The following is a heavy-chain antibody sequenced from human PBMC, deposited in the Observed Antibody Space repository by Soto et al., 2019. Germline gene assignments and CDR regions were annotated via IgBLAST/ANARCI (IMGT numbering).Heavy chain of an antibody. D-gene: IGHD3-16*01. J-gene: IGHJ4*02. CDR2: MSSDGSKI. CDR3: AKDEGGGGTLGLFDY. CDR1: GFDFTYYA. Sequence: QVQLVESGGGAVQPGESLRLSCVASGFDFTYYAMHWVRQAPGKGLESVAVMSSDGSKIHHTDSVKGRFTISRDNSKNTRYLQMNSLRKEDTAVYFCAKDEGGGGTLGLFDYWGQGTLVSVSS. V-gene: IGHV3-30*18.